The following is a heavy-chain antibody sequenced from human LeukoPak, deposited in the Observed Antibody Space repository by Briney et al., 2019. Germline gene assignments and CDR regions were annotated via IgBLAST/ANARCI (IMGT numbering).Heavy chain of an antibody. CDR1: GGTFSSYA. CDR2: IIPIFGTA. D-gene: IGHD3-3*01. CDR3: AASYYDFWSGYPPTYYYYYYGMDV. Sequence: SVKVSCKASGGTFSSYAISWVRQAPGQGLEWMGGIIPIFGTANYAQKFQGRVTITADESTSTAYMELSSLRSEDAAVYYCAASYYDFWSGYPPTYYYYYYGMDVWGQGTTVTVSS. V-gene: IGHV1-69*13. J-gene: IGHJ6*02.